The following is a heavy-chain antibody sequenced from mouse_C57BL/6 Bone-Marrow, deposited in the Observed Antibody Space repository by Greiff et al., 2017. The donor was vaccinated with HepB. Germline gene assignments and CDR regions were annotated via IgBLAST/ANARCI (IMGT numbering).Heavy chain of an antibody. D-gene: IGHD2-3*01. CDR2: IYPGDGDT. Sequence: VKLQESGAELVKPGASVKISCKASGYAFSSYWMNWVKQRPGKGLEWIGQIYPGDGDTNYNGKFKGKATLTADKSSSTAYMQLSSLTSEDSAVYFCARVTTLYFDYWGQGTTLTVSS. CDR3: ARVTTLYFDY. J-gene: IGHJ2*01. V-gene: IGHV1-80*01. CDR1: GYAFSSYW.